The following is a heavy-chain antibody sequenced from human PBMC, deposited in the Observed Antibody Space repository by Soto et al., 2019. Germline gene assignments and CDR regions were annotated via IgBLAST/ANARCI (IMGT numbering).Heavy chain of an antibody. CDR3: ARGGLLWFGEIGD. J-gene: IGHJ4*02. V-gene: IGHV3-21*01. CDR2: ISSSSSYI. Sequence: EVQLVESGGGLVKPGGSLRLSCAASGFTFSSYSMNWVRQAPGKGLEWVSSISSSSSYIYYADSVKGRFTISRDNAKNSLYLQMNSLRAEDTVVYYCARGGLLWFGEIGDWGQGTLVTVSS. CDR1: GFTFSSYS. D-gene: IGHD3-10*01.